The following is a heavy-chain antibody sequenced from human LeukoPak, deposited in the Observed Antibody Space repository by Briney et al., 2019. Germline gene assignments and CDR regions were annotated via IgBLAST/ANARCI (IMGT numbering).Heavy chain of an antibody. CDR1: GFTFRTSG. CDR2: ISSSGTTI. J-gene: IGHJ4*02. D-gene: IGHD3-3*01. Sequence: GGSLRLSCAASGFTFRTSGMNWVRQAPGKGLEWVSYISSSGTTISYAQSVKGRFTITRDNAQNSLTLHMNTLRADDTAVYYCARIRVVRYYFDYWGQGTLVTVSS. V-gene: IGHV3-48*01. CDR3: ARIRVVRYYFDY.